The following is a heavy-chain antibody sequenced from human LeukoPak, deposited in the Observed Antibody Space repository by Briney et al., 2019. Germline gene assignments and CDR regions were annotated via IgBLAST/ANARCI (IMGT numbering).Heavy chain of an antibody. V-gene: IGHV1-2*02. Sequence: ASVNVSCKASGYTFTGYYMHWVRQAPGQGLEWMGWINPNSGGTNYAQKFQGRVTMTRDTSISTAYMELSRLRSDDTAVYYCARSSNPDIVVVPAAIAFDYWGQGTLVTVSS. CDR2: INPNSGGT. J-gene: IGHJ4*02. D-gene: IGHD2-2*01. CDR1: GYTFTGYY. CDR3: ARSSNPDIVVVPAAIAFDY.